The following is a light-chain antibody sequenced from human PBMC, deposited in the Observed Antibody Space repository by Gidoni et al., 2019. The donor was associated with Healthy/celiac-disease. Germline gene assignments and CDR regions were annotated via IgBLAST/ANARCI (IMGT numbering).Light chain of an antibody. Sequence: DIQMTQSPSTLSASVGDRVTITCRASQSIRSWLAWYQQKPGKAPKLMIYKASSLESGVPSRFSGSGSGTEFTLTSSSLQPDDFATYYCQQYNSYSWTFGQGTKVEIK. V-gene: IGKV1-5*03. CDR2: KAS. J-gene: IGKJ1*01. CDR3: QQYNSYSWT. CDR1: QSIRSW.